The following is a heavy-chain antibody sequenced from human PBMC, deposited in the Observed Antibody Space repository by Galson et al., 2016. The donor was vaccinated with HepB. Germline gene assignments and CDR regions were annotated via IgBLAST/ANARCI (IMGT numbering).Heavy chain of an antibody. V-gene: IGHV3-33*01. Sequence: SLRLSCAASGFTFGSYGMHWVRQTPGKGLEWVAFIWHDGSNKYYVDSVNGRFTISRDNSKKMVYLQMNSLRAEDTAVYYCHYFDSSGPLDYWGQGTLVTVSS. CDR1: GFTFGSYG. J-gene: IGHJ4*02. CDR2: IWHDGSNK. CDR3: HYFDSSGPLDY. D-gene: IGHD3-22*01.